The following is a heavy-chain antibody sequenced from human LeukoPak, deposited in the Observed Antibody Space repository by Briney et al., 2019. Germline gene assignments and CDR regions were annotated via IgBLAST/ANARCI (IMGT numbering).Heavy chain of an antibody. V-gene: IGHV3-53*01. CDR1: GFTVSSNY. CDR2: IYSGGST. Sequence: GGSLRLSCAASGFTVSSNYMSWVRQAPGKGLEWVSVIYSGGSTYYADSVKGRFTISRDNSKNTLYLQMNSLRAEDTAVYYCARARGDRPPRVAFDTWGQGTMVTVSS. CDR3: ARARGDRPPRVAFDT. J-gene: IGHJ3*02. D-gene: IGHD3-10*01.